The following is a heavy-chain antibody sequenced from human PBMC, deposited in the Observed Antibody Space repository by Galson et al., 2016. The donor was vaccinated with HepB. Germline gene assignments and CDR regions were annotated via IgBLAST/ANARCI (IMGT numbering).Heavy chain of an antibody. CDR2: IYQTGTA. CDR1: GASISNNYW. J-gene: IGHJ4*02. D-gene: IGHD4/OR15-4a*01. V-gene: IGHV4-4*02. CDR3: TRGTLGSVATMAFDY. Sequence: SETLSLTCAVPGASISNNYWWTWVRQFPGQGLEWIGEIYQTGTAHYYPSFTSRATISIDKSKNEISLRLASVTAADTAVYYCTRGTLGSVATMAFDYWGQGTLVTVSS.